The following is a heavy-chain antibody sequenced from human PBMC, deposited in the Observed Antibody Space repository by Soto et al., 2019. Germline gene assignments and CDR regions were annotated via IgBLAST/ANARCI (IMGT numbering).Heavy chain of an antibody. CDR3: STHREGATYAFDY. V-gene: IGHV1-58*01. D-gene: IGHD1-26*01. J-gene: IGHJ4*02. Sequence: QMQLVQSGPEVKKPGTSVQVSCKASTCTFTSSAVQWVRQARGQRLEWIGLIVVCSGNTKYAKNFQERVTITRDMSSGTAYFELSSLRSEDTAVYYCSTHREGATYAFDYWGQGTLLTVSS. CDR2: IVVCSGNT. CDR1: TCTFTSSA.